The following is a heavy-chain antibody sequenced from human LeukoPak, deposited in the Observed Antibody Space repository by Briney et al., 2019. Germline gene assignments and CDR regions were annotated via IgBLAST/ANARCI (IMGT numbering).Heavy chain of an antibody. V-gene: IGHV3-66*01. CDR3: ANLWFGELFRGDY. D-gene: IGHD3-10*01. Sequence: PGGSLRLSCAASGFTFSSYAMSWVRQAPGKGLEWVSVIYSGGSTYYADSVKGRFTISRDNSKNTLYLQMNSLRAEDTAVYYCANLWFGELFRGDYWGQGTLVTVSS. J-gene: IGHJ4*02. CDR1: GFTFSSYA. CDR2: IYSGGST.